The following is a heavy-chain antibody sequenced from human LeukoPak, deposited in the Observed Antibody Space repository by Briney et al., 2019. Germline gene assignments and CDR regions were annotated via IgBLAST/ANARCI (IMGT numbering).Heavy chain of an antibody. V-gene: IGHV3-30*03. J-gene: IGHJ4*02. CDR1: GFTFSNYG. D-gene: IGHD1-14*01. CDR2: ISDDGRNK. Sequence: GGSLRLSCAASGFTFSNYGMHWVRQAPGKGLEWVAFISDDGRNKYYADSVKGRFTFSRDNPKNTLSLQMNSLRTEDTAIYYCARGPGKLDYWGQGTLVTVSS. CDR3: ARGPGKLDY.